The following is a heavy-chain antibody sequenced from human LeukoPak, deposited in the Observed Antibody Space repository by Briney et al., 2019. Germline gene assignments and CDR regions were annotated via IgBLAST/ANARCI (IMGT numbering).Heavy chain of an antibody. V-gene: IGHV3-7*04. CDR2: INQDGSEK. J-gene: IGHJ4*02. CDR1: GFTFSRYW. CDR3: ARDTAGFDY. D-gene: IGHD5-18*01. Sequence: GGSLRLSCAASGFTFSRYWMSWVRQAPGKGLEWVANINQDGSEKYYLDSVKGRFTISRDNAKISLFMQMNSLRIEDAAVYYCARDTAGFDYWGPGTLVTVSS.